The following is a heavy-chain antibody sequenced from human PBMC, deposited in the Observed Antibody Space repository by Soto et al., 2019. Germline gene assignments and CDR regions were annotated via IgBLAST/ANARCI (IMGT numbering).Heavy chain of an antibody. Sequence: QVQLVQSGAEVKKPGASVKLSCRTSGYTFTHYYIHWVRQAPGQGLEWLGIINPASGGTNYAQDFQGRVTLTMDTSTTTVYMELSGLSAEDTAIFDCARDLAAGGYWGQGTLVTVSS. CDR2: INPASGGT. D-gene: IGHD6-25*01. V-gene: IGHV1-46*01. CDR1: GYTFTHYY. CDR3: ARDLAAGGY. J-gene: IGHJ4*02.